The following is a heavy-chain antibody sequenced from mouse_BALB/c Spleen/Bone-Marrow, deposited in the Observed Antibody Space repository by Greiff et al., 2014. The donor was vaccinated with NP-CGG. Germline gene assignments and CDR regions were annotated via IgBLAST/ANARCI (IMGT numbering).Heavy chain of an antibody. D-gene: IGHD2-4*01. CDR3: VRDYDYGNYAMDY. CDR1: GYSFTGYT. J-gene: IGHJ4*01. Sequence: VQLQQPGPELGKPGASMKISCKASGYSFTGYTMNWVKQSHGKKLEWIGLINPYNGGTNYNQKFKGKATLTVDKSSSTAYMELLSLTSEDSAVYYCVRDYDYGNYAMDYWGQGTSVTVSS. V-gene: IGHV1-18*01. CDR2: INPYNGGT.